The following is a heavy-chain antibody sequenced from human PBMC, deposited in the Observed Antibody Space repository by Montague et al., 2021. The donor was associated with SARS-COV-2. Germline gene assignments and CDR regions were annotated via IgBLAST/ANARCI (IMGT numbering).Heavy chain of an antibody. D-gene: IGHD2-21*02. J-gene: IGHJ2*01. CDR1: GGSISSYS. Sequence: SETLSLTCTVSGGSISSYSWNWIRQPPGKGLEWIGFIYYSGSTKFNPSLQSRATISVDTSKNQFFLKMKSVTPADTAVYYCARDVGISCGDDCYYWYFDVWGRGTLVTVS. CDR2: IYYSGST. V-gene: IGHV4-59*01. CDR3: ARDVGISCGDDCYYWYFDV.